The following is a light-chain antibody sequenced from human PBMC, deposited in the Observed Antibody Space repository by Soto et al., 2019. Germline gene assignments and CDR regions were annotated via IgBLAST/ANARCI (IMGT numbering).Light chain of an antibody. CDR3: QQYNNWPPIN. V-gene: IGKV3-15*01. Sequence: EIVMTQSPATLSVSPGESATLSCSASQSVSSNLAWYQQKPGQAPRLLIYGASTRATGIPARFSGSGSGTEFTLTISSLQSEDFAVYYCQQYNNWPPINFGQGTRLEIK. CDR2: GAS. CDR1: QSVSSN. J-gene: IGKJ5*01.